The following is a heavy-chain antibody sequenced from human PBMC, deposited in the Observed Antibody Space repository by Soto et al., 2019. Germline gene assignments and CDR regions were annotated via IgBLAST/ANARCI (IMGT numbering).Heavy chain of an antibody. CDR1: GFTFTSSA. D-gene: IGHD2-15*01. V-gene: IGHV1-58*01. CDR2: IVVGSGNT. Sequence: QMQLVQSGPEVKKPGTSVKVSCKASGFTFTSSAVQWVRQARGQRLEWIGWIVVGSGNTNYAQKYQERVTITRDMSTSTAYMELSSLRSEDTAVYYCAAGIGGGTPDYWGQGPLVTVSS. J-gene: IGHJ4*02. CDR3: AAGIGGGTPDY.